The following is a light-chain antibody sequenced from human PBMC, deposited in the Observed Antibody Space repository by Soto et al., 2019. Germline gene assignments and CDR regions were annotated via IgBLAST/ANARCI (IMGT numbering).Light chain of an antibody. J-gene: IGLJ1*01. Sequence: QSALTQPRSVSGSPGQSVTISCTGTSSDVGGYIYVSWYQQKPGKAPKLIIYGVSRWPSGVPNRFSGSKSGNRASLTISGLQAEDEGDYYCCSYAGGPEVFGTGTKLTVL. CDR1: SSDVGGYIY. CDR3: CSYAGGPEV. CDR2: GVS. V-gene: IGLV2-11*01.